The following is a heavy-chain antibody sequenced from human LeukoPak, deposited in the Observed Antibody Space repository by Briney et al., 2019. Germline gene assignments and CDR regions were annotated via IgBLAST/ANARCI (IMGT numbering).Heavy chain of an antibody. CDR1: GYSFPTYW. V-gene: IGHV5-51*01. CDR3: ARVLIRGDEIDY. Sequence: EALKIPCKSLGYSFPTYWLARVRQMPGKGLEWIGIIYAGDSDTRYSPSFQGQVTISADKSISTAYLQWTSLKASDSAMYYCARVLIRGDEIDYWGQGTLVTVSS. CDR2: IYAGDSDT. D-gene: IGHD2-21*01. J-gene: IGHJ4*02.